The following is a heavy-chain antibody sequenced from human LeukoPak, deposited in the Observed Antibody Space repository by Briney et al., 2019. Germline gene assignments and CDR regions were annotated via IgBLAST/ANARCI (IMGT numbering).Heavy chain of an antibody. D-gene: IGHD3-3*01. CDR3: ARAPTLYDFWSGYYRAYYYYGMDV. CDR2: INHSGST. Sequence: PSETLSLTCAVYGGSFSGYYWSWIRQPPGKGLEWIGEINHSGSTNYNPSLKSRVTISVDTSKNQFSLKLSSVTAADTAVYYCARAPTLYDFWSGYYRAYYYYGMDVWGQGTTVTVSS. J-gene: IGHJ6*02. CDR1: GGSFSGYY. V-gene: IGHV4-34*01.